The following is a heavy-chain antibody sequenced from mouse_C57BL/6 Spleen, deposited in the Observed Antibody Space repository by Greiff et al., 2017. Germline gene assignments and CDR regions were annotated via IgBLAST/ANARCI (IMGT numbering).Heavy chain of an antibody. D-gene: IGHD1-1*01. CDR3: SRGATTVVATGFDY. CDR1: GYSITSGYH. J-gene: IGHJ2*01. CDR2: ISYDGSN. Sequence: EVKLKESGPGLVKPSQSLSLSCSVTGYSITSGYHWNWIRQLPGNKLEWMGYISYDGSNKYNPSLKKRISITRDTSKNKFFLKLNSVTTEDTATFYCSRGATTVVATGFDYWGQGTTLTVSS. V-gene: IGHV3-6*01.